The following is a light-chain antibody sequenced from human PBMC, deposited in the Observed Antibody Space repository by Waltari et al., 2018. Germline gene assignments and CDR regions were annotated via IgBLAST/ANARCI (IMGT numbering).Light chain of an antibody. Sequence: QSVLPQPPSVSAAPGQKVTIPCSGSRSNIGDNYVSWYQQFPGSAPKLLIYDNNKRPSGIPDRFSGSKSGTSATLGITGLQTGDEADYYCATWDYSLSAGVFGGGTKLTVL. V-gene: IGLV1-51*01. CDR1: RSNIGDNY. CDR3: ATWDYSLSAGV. J-gene: IGLJ2*01. CDR2: DNN.